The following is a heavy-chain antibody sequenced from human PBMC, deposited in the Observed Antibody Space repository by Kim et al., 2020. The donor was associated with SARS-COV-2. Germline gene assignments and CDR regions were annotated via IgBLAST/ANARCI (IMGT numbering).Heavy chain of an antibody. Sequence: ISDSGLRTNYADSVKGRFTISRDNSRSTLFLQMNYLRAEDTAIYYCEASDYWGQGSLVTVSS. CDR2: ISDSGLRT. CDR3: EASDY. J-gene: IGHJ4*02. V-gene: IGHV3-23*01.